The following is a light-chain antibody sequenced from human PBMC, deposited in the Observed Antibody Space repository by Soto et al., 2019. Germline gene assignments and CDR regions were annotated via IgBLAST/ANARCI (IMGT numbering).Light chain of an antibody. CDR2: GAF. CDR3: HQYNNWQTWT. Sequence: EIVMTQSPATLSVSPGERATLSCRASQSVSNNLAWYQQKFGQAPRLLVYGAFIRATGIPARFSGSGSGTEFTLTISSLQSEDFAVYFCHQYNNWQTWTFGQGTKVDIK. J-gene: IGKJ1*01. V-gene: IGKV3-15*01. CDR1: QSVSNN.